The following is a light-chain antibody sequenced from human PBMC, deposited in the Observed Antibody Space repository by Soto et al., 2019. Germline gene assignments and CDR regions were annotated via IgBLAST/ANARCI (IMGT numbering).Light chain of an antibody. V-gene: IGKV1-39*01. Sequence: DIPMTQSPSSLYASVGDRVTITCRASQNLNIFLNWYQQKPGSSPSLLIYSASILQTGVPSRFRGSGSGADFTLTITNLQPEDSATYYCQHTQRFPLTFGGGTKVEIK. CDR2: SAS. CDR3: QHTQRFPLT. J-gene: IGKJ4*01. CDR1: QNLNIF.